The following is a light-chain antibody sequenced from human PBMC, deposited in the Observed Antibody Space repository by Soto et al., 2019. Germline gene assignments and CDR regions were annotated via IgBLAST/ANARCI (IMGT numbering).Light chain of an antibody. V-gene: IGLV1-47*02. CDR3: AGWDGSLRGFV. CDR2: SNN. CDR1: SSNIGSNY. Sequence: QSVLTQPPSASGTPGQRVTISCSGSSSNIGSNYVYWYQQLPGTAPKLLIYSNNQRPSGVPDRISGSKSGTSASLAISGLQSEDEADYFCAGWDGSLRGFVFGTGTKVTVL. J-gene: IGLJ1*01.